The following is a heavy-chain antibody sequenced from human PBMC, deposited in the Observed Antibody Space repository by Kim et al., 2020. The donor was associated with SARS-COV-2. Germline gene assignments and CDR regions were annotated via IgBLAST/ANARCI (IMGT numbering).Heavy chain of an antibody. CDR1: GLTVSSNY. J-gene: IGHJ6*02. CDR3: ARESYGMDV. V-gene: IGHV3-66*01. Sequence: GGSLRLSCAASGLTVSSNYMSWVRQAPGKGLEWVSVIYSGGSTFYPDSVKGRFTISRDNSKNTLELQMNSMRAEDTAVYYCARESYGMDVWGQGTTVTVSS. CDR2: IYSGGST.